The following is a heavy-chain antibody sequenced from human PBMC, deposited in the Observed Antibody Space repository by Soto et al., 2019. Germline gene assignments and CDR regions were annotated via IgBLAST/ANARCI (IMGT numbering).Heavy chain of an antibody. D-gene: IGHD3-10*01. CDR1: GYTFTSYA. V-gene: IGHV1-3*01. CDR3: ARGPIYGSGSYYTPGKVRYYYYGMDV. CDR2: INAGNGNT. J-gene: IGHJ6*02. Sequence: ASVKVSCKASGYTFTSYAMHWVRQAPGQRLEWMGWINAGNGNTKYSQKFQGRVTITRDTSASTAYMELSSLRSEDTAVYYCARGPIYGSGSYYTPGKVRYYYYGMDVWGQGTTVTVSS.